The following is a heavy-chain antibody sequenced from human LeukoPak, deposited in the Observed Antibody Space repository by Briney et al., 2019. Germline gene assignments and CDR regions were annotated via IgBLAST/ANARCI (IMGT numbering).Heavy chain of an antibody. J-gene: IGHJ4*02. D-gene: IGHD2-2*01. CDR3: ARGPLYCSSTSCYGQWFDY. CDR2: ISAYNGNT. V-gene: IGHV1-18*01. CDR1: GYTFTSYG. Sequence: GASVKVSCKASGYTFTSYGTSWVRQAPGQGLEWMGWISAYNGNTNYAQKLQGRVTMTTDTSTSTAYMELRSLRSDDTAVYYCARGPLYCSSTSCYGQWFDYWGQGTLVTVSS.